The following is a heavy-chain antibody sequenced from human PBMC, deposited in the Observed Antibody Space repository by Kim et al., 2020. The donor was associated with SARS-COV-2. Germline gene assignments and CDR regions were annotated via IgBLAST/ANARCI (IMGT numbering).Heavy chain of an antibody. J-gene: IGHJ4*02. CDR3: AREGLYSGYGVVDY. D-gene: IGHD5-12*01. Sequence: ADSVKGRFTISRDNAKNSLYLQMNSLRAEDTAVYYCAREGLYSGYGVVDYWGQGTLVTVSS. V-gene: IGHV3-21*01.